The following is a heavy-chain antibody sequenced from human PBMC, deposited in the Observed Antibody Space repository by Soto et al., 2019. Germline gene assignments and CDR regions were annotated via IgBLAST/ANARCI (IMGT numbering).Heavy chain of an antibody. CDR1: GFTFSSYA. CDR3: AKVATYYYDTDAAFDY. CDR2: ISGSGGNP. D-gene: IGHD3-22*01. J-gene: IGHJ4*02. V-gene: IGHV3-23*01. Sequence: QPGGSLRLSCAASGFTFSSYAMSWVRQAPGKGLEWVSAISGSGGNPYYADSVKGRFTISRDNSKNTLYLQMNSLRVEDTAVYYCAKVATYYYDTDAAFDYWGLGTLVTVSS.